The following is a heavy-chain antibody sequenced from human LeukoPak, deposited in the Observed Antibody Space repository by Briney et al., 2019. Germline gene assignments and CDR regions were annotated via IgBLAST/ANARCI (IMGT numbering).Heavy chain of an antibody. D-gene: IGHD6-19*01. CDR1: GFTFSSYA. Sequence: PGRSLRLSCAASGFTFSSYAMQWVRQAPGKGLEWVAVISYDGSDKNYADSVKGRFTISRDNSKNTLYLQMNSLRADDTAVYCCARAVYRSGGYYFDYWGRGTLVIVSS. CDR2: ISYDGSDK. V-gene: IGHV3-30*04. J-gene: IGHJ4*02. CDR3: ARAVYRSGGYYFDY.